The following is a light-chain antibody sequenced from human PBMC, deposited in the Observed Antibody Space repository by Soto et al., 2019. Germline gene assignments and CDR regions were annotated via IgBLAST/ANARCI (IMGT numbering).Light chain of an antibody. CDR1: QSISSN. J-gene: IGKJ2*01. CDR3: QQYNKWPPYT. CDR2: GAS. Sequence: EIVMTQSPANLSVSPGERATLSCRASQSISSNLAWYQQKPGQGPRLLIYGASTRATGIPARFSGSGSGTEFTLTISSLQSEDFAVYYCQQYNKWPPYTFGQGTELEIK. V-gene: IGKV3-15*01.